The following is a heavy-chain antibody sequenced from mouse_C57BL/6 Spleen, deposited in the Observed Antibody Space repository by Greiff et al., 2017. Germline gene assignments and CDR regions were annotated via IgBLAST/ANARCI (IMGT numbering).Heavy chain of an antibody. CDR1: GYTFTSYW. J-gene: IGHJ2*01. CDR3: AGCYCDYDDDGYYFDC. Sequence: QVQLQQPGAELVKPGASVKLSCKASGYTFTSYWMHWVKQRPGRGLEWIGRIDPNSGGTKYNEKFKSKATLTVDKPSSTAYMQLSSLTSEDSAVYYCAGCYCDYDDDGYYFDCWGQGTTLTVAS. CDR2: IDPNSGGT. D-gene: IGHD2-4*01. V-gene: IGHV1-72*01.